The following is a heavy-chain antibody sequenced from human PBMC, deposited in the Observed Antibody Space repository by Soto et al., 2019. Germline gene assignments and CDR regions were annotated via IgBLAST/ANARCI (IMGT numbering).Heavy chain of an antibody. CDR1: GGTFSSYA. J-gene: IGHJ6*02. Sequence: QVQLVQSGAEVKKPGSSVKVSCKASGGTFSSYAISWVRQAPGQGLEWMGGIIPIFGTANYAQKFQGRVTITADESKSTAYIEMSSLRSEDTAVYYCARGEVTMVRGVIITSYYYYGMDVWGQGTTVTVSS. CDR3: ARGEVTMVRGVIITSYYYYGMDV. CDR2: IIPIFGTA. D-gene: IGHD3-10*01. V-gene: IGHV1-69*01.